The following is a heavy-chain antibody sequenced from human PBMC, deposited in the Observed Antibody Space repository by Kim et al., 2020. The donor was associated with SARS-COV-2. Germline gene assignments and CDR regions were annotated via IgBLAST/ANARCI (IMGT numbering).Heavy chain of an antibody. D-gene: IGHD3-3*01. V-gene: IGHV4-61*01. CDR2: IYYSGNT. J-gene: IGHJ4*02. Sequence: SETLSLTCTVSGGSVSSGSYYWSWIRQPPGKGLEWIGYIYYSGNTNYNPSLKSRVTMSVDTSKNQFSLKLRSVTAADTAVYYCARLQNDFWSGYRVYVYYWGPRTLVTVSS. CDR3: ARLQNDFWSGYRVYVYY. CDR1: GGSVSSGSYY.